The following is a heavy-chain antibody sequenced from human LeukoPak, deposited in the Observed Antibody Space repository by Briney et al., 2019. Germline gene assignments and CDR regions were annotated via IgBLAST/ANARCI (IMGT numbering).Heavy chain of an antibody. V-gene: IGHV1-69*04. J-gene: IGHJ4*02. CDR3: AREPVFTMVRGVIRYEDY. Sequence: ASVKVSCKASGGTFSSYAISWVRQAPGQGLEWMGRIIPILGIANYAQKFQGRVTITADKSTSTAYMELSSLRSEDTVVYYCAREPVFTMVRGVIRYEDYWGQGTLVTVSS. CDR1: GGTFSSYA. CDR2: IIPILGIA. D-gene: IGHD3-10*01.